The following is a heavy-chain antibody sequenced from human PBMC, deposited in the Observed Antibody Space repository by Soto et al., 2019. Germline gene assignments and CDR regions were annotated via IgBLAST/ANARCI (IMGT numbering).Heavy chain of an antibody. CDR1: GFTFSSYG. Sequence: GGSLRLSCAASGFTFSSYGMHWVRQAPGKGLEWVAVISYDGSNKYYADSVKGRFTISRDNSKNTLYLQMNSLRAEDTAVYYCAKDLAVATIYYYYGMDVWGQGTTVTVS. V-gene: IGHV3-30*18. D-gene: IGHD5-12*01. CDR2: ISYDGSNK. CDR3: AKDLAVATIYYYYGMDV. J-gene: IGHJ6*02.